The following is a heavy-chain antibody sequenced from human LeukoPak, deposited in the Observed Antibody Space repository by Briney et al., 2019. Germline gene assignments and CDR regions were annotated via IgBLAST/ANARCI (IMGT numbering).Heavy chain of an antibody. Sequence: ASVKVSCKASGYTFTGYYMHWVRQAPGQGLEWMGWINPNSGGTTYAQKFQGRVTMTRDTSISTAYMELSRLRSDDTAVYYCARVRVGYYDSSGNPPLGYWGQGTLVTVSS. V-gene: IGHV1-2*02. CDR1: GYTFTGYY. CDR2: INPNSGGT. D-gene: IGHD3-22*01. CDR3: ARVRVGYYDSSGNPPLGY. J-gene: IGHJ4*02.